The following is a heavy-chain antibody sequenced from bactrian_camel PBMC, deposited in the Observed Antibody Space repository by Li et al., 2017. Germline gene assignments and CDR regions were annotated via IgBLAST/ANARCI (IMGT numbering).Heavy chain of an antibody. D-gene: IGHD6*01. V-gene: IGHV3S53*01. CDR1: GYSYNTNY. CDR3: ATYRGGGAWYVAAIGY. J-gene: IGHJ6*01. Sequence: HVQLVESGGGSVQAGGSLRLSCATSGYSYNTNYMAWLRQAPGKEREGVAAHRVGDTYYADSVKGRFTISRDNAKNTLYLQMNSLETEDTAVYYCATYRGGGAWYVAAIGYWGQGTQVTVS. CDR2: HRVGDT.